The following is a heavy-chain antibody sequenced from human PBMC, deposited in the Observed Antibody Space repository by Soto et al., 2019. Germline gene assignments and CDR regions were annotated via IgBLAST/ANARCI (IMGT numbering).Heavy chain of an antibody. V-gene: IGHV1-69*02. CDR3: ARGQDSYCSSTSCYADFDY. J-gene: IGHJ4*02. Sequence: ASVKVSCKASGGTFSSYTISWVRQAPGQGLEWMGRIIPILGIANYAQKFQGRVTITADKSTSTAYMELSSLRSEDTAVYYCARGQDSYCSSTSCYADFDYWGQGTLVTVSS. D-gene: IGHD2-2*01. CDR2: IIPILGIA. CDR1: GGTFSSYT.